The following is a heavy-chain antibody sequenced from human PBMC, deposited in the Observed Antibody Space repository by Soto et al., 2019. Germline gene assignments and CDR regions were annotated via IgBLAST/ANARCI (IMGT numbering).Heavy chain of an antibody. CDR3: ARDPGLPRVPAAMVAEPNWFDP. CDR1: GFTFSSYG. V-gene: IGHV3-33*01. J-gene: IGHJ5*02. D-gene: IGHD2-2*01. CDR2: IWYDGSNK. Sequence: GGSLRLSCAASGFTFSSYGMHWVRQAPGKGLEWVAVIWYDGSNKYYADSVKGRFTISRDNSKNTLYLQMNSLRAEDTAVYYCARDPGLPRVPAAMVAEPNWFDPWGQGTLVTVSS.